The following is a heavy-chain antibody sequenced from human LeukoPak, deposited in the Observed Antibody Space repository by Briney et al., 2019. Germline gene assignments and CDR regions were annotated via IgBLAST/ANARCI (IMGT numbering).Heavy chain of an antibody. D-gene: IGHD3-10*02. V-gene: IGHV3-30*02. J-gene: IGHJ6*03. CDR3: AKVFDYHYMDV. CDR1: GFRFSNYG. CDR2: IRYDGSDK. Sequence: GGSLRLSCAGSGFRFSNYGMEWVRQAPGKGLEGVAFIRYDGSDKYYADSVKGRFIISRENSKNTGYLQMNSLRVEDTAVYYCAKVFDYHYMDVWGKGTTVIVSS.